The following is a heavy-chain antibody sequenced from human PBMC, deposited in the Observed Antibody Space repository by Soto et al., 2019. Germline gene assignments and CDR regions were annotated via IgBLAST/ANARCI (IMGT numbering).Heavy chain of an antibody. J-gene: IGHJ4*02. CDR3: ARDPVPTEYYFDY. CDR2: IIPIFGTA. Sequence: GASVKVSCKASGGTFSSYAISWVRQAPGQGLEWMGGIIPIFGTANYAQKFQGRVTITADESTSTAYMELSSLRSEDTAVYYCARDPVPTEYYFDYWGQGTLVTVSS. CDR1: GGTFSSYA. V-gene: IGHV1-69*13. D-gene: IGHD4-4*01.